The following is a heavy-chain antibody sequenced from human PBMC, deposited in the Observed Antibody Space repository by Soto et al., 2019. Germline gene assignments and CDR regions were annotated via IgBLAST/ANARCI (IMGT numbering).Heavy chain of an antibody. CDR2: IIPIFGTA. CDR1: GGTFSSYA. D-gene: IGHD3-3*01. J-gene: IGHJ6*02. CDR3: AVGGVLRFLGWFFDYYYYGMDV. V-gene: IGHV1-69*01. Sequence: QVQLVQSGAEVKKPGSSVKVSCKASGGTFSSYAISWVRQAPGQGLEWMGGIIPIFGTANYAQKFQGRVTITGDESTSTAYMELSSLSCEDTAVYYFAVGGVLRFLGWFFDYYYYGMDVWGQGTTVTVSS.